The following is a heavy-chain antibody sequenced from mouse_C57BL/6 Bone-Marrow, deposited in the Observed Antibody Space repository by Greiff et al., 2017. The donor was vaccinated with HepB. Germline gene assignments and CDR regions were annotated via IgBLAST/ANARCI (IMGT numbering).Heavy chain of an antibody. CDR1: EYEFPSHD. V-gene: IGHV5-2*01. CDR2: INSDGGST. Sequence: EVQLVESGGGLVQPGESLKLSCESNEYEFPSHDMSWVRKTPEKRLELVAAINSDGGSTYYPDTMERRFTISRDNTKKTLYLQMSSLRSEDTALYYCASPPFITTVVALDYWGQGTTLTVSS. J-gene: IGHJ2*01. CDR3: ASPPFITTVVALDY. D-gene: IGHD1-1*01.